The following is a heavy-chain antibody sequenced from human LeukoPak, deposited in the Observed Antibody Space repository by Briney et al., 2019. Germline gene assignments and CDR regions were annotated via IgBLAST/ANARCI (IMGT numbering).Heavy chain of an antibody. V-gene: IGHV3-11*06. CDR3: ARVSQQWLAKDY. CDR2: ISSSSSYT. D-gene: IGHD6-19*01. CDR1: GFTFSSYA. Sequence: GGSLRLSCAASGFTFSSYAMSWIRQAPGKGLEWVSYISSSSSYTNYADSVKGRFTISRDNAKNSLYLQMNSLRAEDTAVYYCARVSQQWLAKDYWGQGTLVTVSS. J-gene: IGHJ4*02.